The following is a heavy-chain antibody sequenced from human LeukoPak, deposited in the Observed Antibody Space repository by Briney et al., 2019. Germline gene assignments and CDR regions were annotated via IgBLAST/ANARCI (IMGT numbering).Heavy chain of an antibody. CDR3: ARDRTAMVNIDAFDI. J-gene: IGHJ3*02. V-gene: IGHV3-9*01. D-gene: IGHD5-18*01. CDR2: ISWNSGSI. Sequence: GGSLRLSCAASGFTFDDYAMHWVRQAPGKGLEWVSGISWNSGSIGYADSVKGRFTISRDNAKNSLYLQMNSLRAEDTALYYCARDRTAMVNIDAFDIWGQGTMVTVSS. CDR1: GFTFDDYA.